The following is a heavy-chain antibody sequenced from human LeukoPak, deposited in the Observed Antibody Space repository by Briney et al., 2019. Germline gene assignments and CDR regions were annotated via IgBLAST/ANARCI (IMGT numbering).Heavy chain of an antibody. V-gene: IGHV4-39*07. J-gene: IGHJ5*02. CDR1: GDSISSSSYF. D-gene: IGHD3-10*01. CDR3: ARGEDTMVRGVISWFDP. CDR2: IHYSGST. Sequence: SETLSLTCTVSGDSISSSSYFWGWIRQPPGKGLEWIGSIHYSGSTNYNPSLKSRVTVSVDTSKNQFSLKLSSVTAADTAVYYCARGEDTMVRGVISWFDPWGQGTLVTVSS.